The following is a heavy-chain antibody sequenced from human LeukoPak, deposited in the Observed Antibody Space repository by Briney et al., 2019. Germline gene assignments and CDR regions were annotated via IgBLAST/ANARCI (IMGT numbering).Heavy chain of an antibody. Sequence: ASVKVSCKASGYTFICHYIHWVGQAPGQGLEWMGWINANNGGTSYAQKFQGRVSLTRDTSISTAYMEVSRLRADDTALYFCARDRVPFYSSTFKDYYLQYGLDVWRQGTTVTVSS. D-gene: IGHD6-19*01. CDR1: GYTFICHY. J-gene: IGHJ6*02. CDR2: INANNGGT. V-gene: IGHV1-2*02. CDR3: ARDRVPFYSSTFKDYYLQYGLDV.